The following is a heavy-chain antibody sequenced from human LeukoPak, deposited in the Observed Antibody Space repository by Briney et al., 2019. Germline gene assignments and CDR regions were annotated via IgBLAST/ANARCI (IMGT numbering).Heavy chain of an antibody. J-gene: IGHJ4*02. V-gene: IGHV4-59*06. CDR2: IYYSGST. CDR1: GGSISSYY. CDR3: ARDLAMYGYFDY. Sequence: PSETLSLTCTVSGGSISSYYWSWIRQHPGKGLEWIGYIYYSGSTYYNPSLKSRVTISVDTSKNQFSLKLSSVTAADTAVYYCARDLAMYGYFDYWGQGTLVTVSS. D-gene: IGHD5-24*01.